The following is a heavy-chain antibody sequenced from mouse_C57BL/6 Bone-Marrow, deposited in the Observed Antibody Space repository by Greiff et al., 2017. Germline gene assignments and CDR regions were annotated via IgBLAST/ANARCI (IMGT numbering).Heavy chain of an antibody. D-gene: IGHD4-1*01. CDR2: IDPSDSYT. J-gene: IGHJ3*01. Sequence: VQLQQPGAELVMPGASVKLSCKASGYTFTSYWMHWVKQRPGQGLEWIGEIDPSDSYTNYHQKFKGKSTLTVDKSSSTAYMQLSSLTSEDSAVYYCARELAGTFAYWGQGTLVTVSA. CDR3: ARELAGTFAY. CDR1: GYTFTSYW. V-gene: IGHV1-69*01.